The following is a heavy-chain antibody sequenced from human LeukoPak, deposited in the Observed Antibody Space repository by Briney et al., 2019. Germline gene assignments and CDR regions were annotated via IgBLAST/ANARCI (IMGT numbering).Heavy chain of an antibody. Sequence: WASVKVSCKASGYTFIEYYMHWVRQAPGQGLEWMGRINPSSGGTNYAQKFQGRVTMTRDTSISTAYMELNRMTTDDTAVYYCARWAPVAGTVDYWGQGTLVTVSS. J-gene: IGHJ4*02. D-gene: IGHD6-19*01. CDR1: GYTFIEYY. V-gene: IGHV1-2*06. CDR2: INPSSGGT. CDR3: ARWAPVAGTVDY.